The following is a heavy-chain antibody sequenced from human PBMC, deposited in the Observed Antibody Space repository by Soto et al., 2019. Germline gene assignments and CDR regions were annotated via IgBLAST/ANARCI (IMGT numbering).Heavy chain of an antibody. Sequence: GGSLRLSCAASGFTFSDYYMSWIRQAPGKGLEWVSYISSSSSYTNYADSVKGRFTISRDNAKNSLYLQMNSLRAEDTAVYYCARDSRGYYDSSGYYYGMDVWGQGTTVTVSS. J-gene: IGHJ6*02. CDR2: ISSSSSYT. CDR3: ARDSRGYYDSSGYYYGMDV. CDR1: GFTFSDYY. V-gene: IGHV3-11*06. D-gene: IGHD3-22*01.